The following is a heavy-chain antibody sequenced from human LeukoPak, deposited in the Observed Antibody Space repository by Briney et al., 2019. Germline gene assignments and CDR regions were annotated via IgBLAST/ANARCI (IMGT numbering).Heavy chain of an antibody. CDR2: IYYSGST. D-gene: IGHD6-13*01. V-gene: IGHV4-59*01. CDR1: GGSISSYY. Sequence: SETLSLTCTVSGGSISSYYWSWIRQPPGKGLEWIGYIYYSGSTNYNPSLKSRVTISVDTSKNQFSLKLSSVTAADMAVYYCARALPGIAAAGPFDYWGQGTLVTVSS. CDR3: ARALPGIAAAGPFDY. J-gene: IGHJ4*02.